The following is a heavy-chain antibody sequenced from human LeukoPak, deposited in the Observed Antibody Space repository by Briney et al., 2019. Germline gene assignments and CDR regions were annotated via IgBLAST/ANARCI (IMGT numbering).Heavy chain of an antibody. J-gene: IGHJ4*02. V-gene: IGHV3-23*01. CDR1: GFTFSSYA. CDR2: ISGSGVST. Sequence: GGSLRLSCAGSGFTFSSYAMSWVRQPPGKGLEWASAISGSGVSTYYTDSVKGRSTIPRDNPKNTLYLQMNSLKAEDTAVYYCAKEVVVVPGAIPTLDYWGQGTLVTVSS. D-gene: IGHD2-2*01. CDR3: AKEVVVVPGAIPTLDY.